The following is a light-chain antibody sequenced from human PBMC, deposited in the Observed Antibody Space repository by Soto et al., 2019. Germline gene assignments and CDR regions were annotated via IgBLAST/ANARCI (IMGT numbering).Light chain of an antibody. J-gene: IGKJ1*01. CDR1: QSVTTS. V-gene: IGKV3-20*01. CDR3: QQYGGSPRT. Sequence: TLLAQSPGTLTLAPGERATLSCRASQSVTTSLAWYQQKPGQAPRLLIYGASSRATGIPDRFSGSGSGTDFTLTISRLEPEDFAVYYCQQYGGSPRTFGQGTKV. CDR2: GAS.